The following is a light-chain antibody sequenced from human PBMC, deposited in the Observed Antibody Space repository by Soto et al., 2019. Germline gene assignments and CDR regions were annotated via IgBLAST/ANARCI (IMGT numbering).Light chain of an antibody. CDR3: QQYDNLPPLT. CDR2: DAS. V-gene: IGKV1-33*01. Sequence: DFQMTQSPSSLSASVGDRVTITCQASQDISNYLNWYQQKPGKAPKLLIYDASNLETGVPSRFSGSGSGTDVTFTSSSLQPEDIATYYCQQYDNLPPLTFGGGTKVEIK. CDR1: QDISNY. J-gene: IGKJ4*01.